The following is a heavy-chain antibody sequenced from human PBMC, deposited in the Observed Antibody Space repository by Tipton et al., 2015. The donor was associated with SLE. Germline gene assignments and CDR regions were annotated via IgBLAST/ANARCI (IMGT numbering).Heavy chain of an antibody. CDR1: GTSISSSGYY. D-gene: IGHD3-3*01. CDR2: IYHSGST. Sequence: TLSLTCTVSGTSISSSGYYWNWVRRRPGEGLEWIGYIYHSGSTYYNPSLKSRVSISVDTSKNQFSLNVDSVSAADTAVYYCARVNDFLLYGMDVWGQGTTVTVSS. V-gene: IGHV4-31*03. J-gene: IGHJ6*02. CDR3: ARVNDFLLYGMDV.